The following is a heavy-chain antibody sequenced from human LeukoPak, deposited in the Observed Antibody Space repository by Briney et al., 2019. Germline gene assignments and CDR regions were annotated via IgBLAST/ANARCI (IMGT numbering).Heavy chain of an antibody. CDR3: ARALLGSNWKIFDY. V-gene: IGHV3-66*01. D-gene: IGHD1-1*01. CDR1: GFTFSSYS. Sequence: AGGSLRLSCAASGFTFSSYSMNWVRQAPGKGLEWVSVIYSGGTTYYAGSVKGRFTISRDNSKNTLYLQMNSLRAEDTAVYYCARALLGSNWKIFDYWGQGTLVTVSS. J-gene: IGHJ4*02. CDR2: IYSGGTT.